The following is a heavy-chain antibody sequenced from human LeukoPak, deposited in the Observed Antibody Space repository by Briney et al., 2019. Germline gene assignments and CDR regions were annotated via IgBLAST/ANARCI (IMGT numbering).Heavy chain of an antibody. D-gene: IGHD2-21*02. Sequence: GGSLRLSCAASGFNFANHAMSRVRQTAGKGLEWVSAISGGGDITYYADSVKGRFTISRDNSKDTLFLQMHSLRPGDTAVYYCVREDTPATANYWGQGTLVTISS. V-gene: IGHV3-23*01. J-gene: IGHJ4*02. CDR1: GFNFANHA. CDR3: VREDTPATANY. CDR2: ISGGGDIT.